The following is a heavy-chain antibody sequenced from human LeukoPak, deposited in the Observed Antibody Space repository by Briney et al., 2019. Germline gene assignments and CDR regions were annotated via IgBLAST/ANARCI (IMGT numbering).Heavy chain of an antibody. CDR2: ISGSGGST. D-gene: IGHD3-22*01. J-gene: IGHJ4*02. CDR3: AKGYTMIVVVIPHYFDY. V-gene: IGHV3-23*01. CDR1: GFTFSSYA. Sequence: GGSLRLSCAASGFTFSSYAMSWVRQAPGKGLEWVSAISGSGGSTYYADSVKGRFTISRDNSKNTLYLQMNSLRAEDTAVYYCAKGYTMIVVVIPHYFDYWGQGTLVTVSS.